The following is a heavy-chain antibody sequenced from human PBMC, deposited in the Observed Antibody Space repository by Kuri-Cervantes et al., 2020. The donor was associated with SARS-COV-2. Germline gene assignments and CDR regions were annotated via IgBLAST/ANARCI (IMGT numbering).Heavy chain of an antibody. D-gene: IGHD3-16*01. Sequence: ESLKISCTVSGGSISSYYWSWIRQPPGKGLEWIGYIYYSGSTNYNPSLKSRVTISVDTSKNQFSLKLSSVTAADTAVYYCARGAGEYYYYGMDVWGQGTTVTVSS. V-gene: IGHV4-59*01. J-gene: IGHJ6*02. CDR1: GGSISSYY. CDR3: ARGAGEYYYYGMDV. CDR2: IYYSGST.